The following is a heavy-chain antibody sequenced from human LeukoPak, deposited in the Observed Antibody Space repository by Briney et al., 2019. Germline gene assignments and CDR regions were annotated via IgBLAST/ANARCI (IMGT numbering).Heavy chain of an antibody. CDR2: ISWNSGNI. CDR1: GFTFDDYA. J-gene: IGHJ3*02. D-gene: IGHD1-20*01. V-gene: IGHV3-9*01. CDR3: AKDKSPYNWNAFDI. Sequence: GGSLRLSCAASGFTFDDYAIHWVRQAPGKGLEWVSGISWNSGNIGYADSVKGRFTISRDNAKNSLFLQMNSLRAEDTALYFCAKDKSPYNWNAFDIWGRGTMVTVSS.